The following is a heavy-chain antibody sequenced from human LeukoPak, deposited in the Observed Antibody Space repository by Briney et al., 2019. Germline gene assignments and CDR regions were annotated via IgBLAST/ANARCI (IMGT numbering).Heavy chain of an antibody. V-gene: IGHV3-11*01. D-gene: IGHD1-26*01. CDR3: ARAVGVGATTFDY. Sequence: GGSLRLSCAASGFTFSDYYMSWIRQAPGKGLEWVSYISSSGSTIYYADSVKGRFTISRDNAKNSLYLHMNSLRAEDTAVYYCARAVGVGATTFDYWGQGTLVTVSS. CDR1: GFTFSDYY. CDR2: ISSSGSTI. J-gene: IGHJ4*02.